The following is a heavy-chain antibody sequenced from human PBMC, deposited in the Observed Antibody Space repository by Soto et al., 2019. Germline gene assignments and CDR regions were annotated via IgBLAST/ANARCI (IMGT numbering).Heavy chain of an antibody. D-gene: IGHD6-13*01. Sequence: QVQLVQSGAEVKKPGASVKVSCKASGYTFTSYAMHWVRQAPGQRLEWMGWINAGNGNTKYSQKFQGRVTITRDTSASTAYMELSSLRSEDTAVYYCAGAETQQGYYYGMDVWGQGTTVTVSS. CDR1: GYTFTSYA. CDR2: INAGNGNT. V-gene: IGHV1-3*01. CDR3: AGAETQQGYYYGMDV. J-gene: IGHJ6*02.